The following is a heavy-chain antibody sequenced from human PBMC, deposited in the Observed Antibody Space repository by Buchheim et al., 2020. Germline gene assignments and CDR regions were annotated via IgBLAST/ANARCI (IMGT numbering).Heavy chain of an antibody. J-gene: IGHJ4*02. CDR3: ARDPNSGFGTGWSYFDS. CDR2: INPSDGGT. CDR1: GYTFTRYF. V-gene: IGHV1-46*01. Sequence: QVQLVQSGAEVKKPGASVKVSCKPSGYTFTRYFLHWVRQAPGQGLQWMGRINPSDGGTGYAQKFQGRVTMTRDTSTNTVYMELSSLRSEVTAIYFCARDPNSGFGTGWSYFDSWGQGTL. D-gene: IGHD6-19*01.